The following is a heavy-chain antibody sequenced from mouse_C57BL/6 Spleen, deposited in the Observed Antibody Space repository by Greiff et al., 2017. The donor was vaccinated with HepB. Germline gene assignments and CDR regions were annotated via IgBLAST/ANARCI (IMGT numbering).Heavy chain of an antibody. J-gene: IGHJ3*01. CDR1: GYTFTTYP. V-gene: IGHV1-47*01. Sequence: QVQLKESGAELVKPGASVKMSCKASGYTFTTYPIEWMKQNHGKSLEWIGNFHPYNDDTKYNEKFKGKATLTVEKSSSTVYLELSRLTSDDSAVYYCARRYYDYDDGAWFAYWGQGTLVTVSA. D-gene: IGHD2-4*01. CDR3: ARRYYDYDDGAWFAY. CDR2: FHPYNDDT.